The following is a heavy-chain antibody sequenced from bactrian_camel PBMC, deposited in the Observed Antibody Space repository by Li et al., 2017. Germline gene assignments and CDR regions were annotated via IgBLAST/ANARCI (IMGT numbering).Heavy chain of an antibody. J-gene: IGHJ4*01. CDR3: AAGPWYTDEYRY. Sequence: VQLLESGGGLVQPGGSLRLSCAASGFTFSNNAMTWVRQAPGKGLEWVSALNSGATSTYYADSVKGRFTISRDNAKNTLYLQLNSLKPEDTAMYYCAAGPWYTDEYRYWGQGTQVTVS. D-gene: IGHD6*01. CDR1: GFTFSNNA. CDR2: LNSGATST. V-gene: IGHV3S31*01.